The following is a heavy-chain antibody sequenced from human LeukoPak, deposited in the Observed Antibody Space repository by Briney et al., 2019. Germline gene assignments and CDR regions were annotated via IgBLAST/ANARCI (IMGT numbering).Heavy chain of an antibody. CDR2: ISSSSSYI. J-gene: IGHJ6*03. D-gene: IGHD5-18*01. CDR3: ARARGMGGIQLWSYYYYYYMDV. CDR1: GFTFSSYS. Sequence: PGGSLRLSCAASGFTFSSYSMNWVRQAPGKGLEGVSSISSSSSYIYYADSVKGRFTISRDNAKNSLYLQMNSLRAEDMAVYYCARARGMGGIQLWSYYYYYYMDVWGKGTTVTVSS. V-gene: IGHV3-21*01.